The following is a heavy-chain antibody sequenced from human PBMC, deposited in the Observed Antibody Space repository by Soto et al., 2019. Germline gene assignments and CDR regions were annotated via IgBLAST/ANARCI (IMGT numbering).Heavy chain of an antibody. V-gene: IGHV3-23*01. Sequence: EVQLLESGGGLVQPGGCLRLSCAASGFTFSSYAMSWVRQAPGTGLEWVSAISGSGGSTYYADSVKGRFTISRDNSKNTLYLQMNSLRAEDTAVCYCARGTVGWYFDLWGRGTLVTVSS. J-gene: IGHJ2*01. CDR1: GFTFSSYA. CDR2: ISGSGGST. D-gene: IGHD4-17*01. CDR3: ARGTVGWYFDL.